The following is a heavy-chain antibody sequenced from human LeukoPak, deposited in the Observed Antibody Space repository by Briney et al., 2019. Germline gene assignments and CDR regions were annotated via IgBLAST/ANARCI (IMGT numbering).Heavy chain of an antibody. CDR1: GGSISSSSYY. CDR3: AAPPDDSGDAFDI. J-gene: IGHJ3*02. CDR2: IYYSGST. V-gene: IGHV4-39*01. Sequence: PSETLSLTCTVSGGSISSSSYYWGWIRQPPGKGLEWIGSIYYSGSTYYNPSLKSRVTISVDTSKSQFSLKRSSVTAADTAVYYWAAPPDDSGDAFDIWGQGTMVTVSS. D-gene: IGHD1-26*01.